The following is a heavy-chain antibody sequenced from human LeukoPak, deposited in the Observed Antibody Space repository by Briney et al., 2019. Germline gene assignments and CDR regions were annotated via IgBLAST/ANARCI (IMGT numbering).Heavy chain of an antibody. Sequence: SETLSLTCTVSGGSISSSSYYWGWIRQPPGKGLEWIGSIYYSGSTYYNPSLKSRVTISVDTSKNQFSLKLSSVTAADTAVYYCARQPLITMGWYNWFDPWGQGTLVTVSS. J-gene: IGHJ5*02. V-gene: IGHV4-39*01. CDR2: IYYSGST. CDR1: GGSISSSSYY. CDR3: ARQPLITMGWYNWFDP. D-gene: IGHD3-10*01.